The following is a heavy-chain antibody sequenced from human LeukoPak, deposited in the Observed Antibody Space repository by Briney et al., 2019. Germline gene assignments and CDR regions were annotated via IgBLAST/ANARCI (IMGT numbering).Heavy chain of an antibody. CDR3: AKDRWGGYCSGGSCYSQHFDY. CDR2: INPNSGGT. CDR1: GYTFTGYY. J-gene: IGHJ4*02. D-gene: IGHD2-15*01. Sequence: ASVKVSCKASGYTFTGYYMHWVRQAPGQGLEWMGWINPNSGGTNYAQKLQGRVTMTRDTSISTAYMELSRLRSDDTAVYYCAKDRWGGYCSGGSCYSQHFDYWGQGTLVTVSS. V-gene: IGHV1-2*02.